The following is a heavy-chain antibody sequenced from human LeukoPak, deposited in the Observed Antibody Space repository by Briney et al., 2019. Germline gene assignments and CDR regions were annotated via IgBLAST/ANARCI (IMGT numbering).Heavy chain of an antibody. V-gene: IGHV3-64D*09. CDR3: VKYSSGWYYDY. J-gene: IGHJ4*02. D-gene: IGHD6-19*01. CDR1: GFTFSKYA. Sequence: GGSLRLSCSASGFTFSKYAMHWVRQAPGKGLEYVSAINDNGRSTYYADSVKGRFSISRDNSKSTLYPQLSSLRTEDTAVYYCVKYSSGWYYDYWGQGSLVTVSS. CDR2: INDNGRST.